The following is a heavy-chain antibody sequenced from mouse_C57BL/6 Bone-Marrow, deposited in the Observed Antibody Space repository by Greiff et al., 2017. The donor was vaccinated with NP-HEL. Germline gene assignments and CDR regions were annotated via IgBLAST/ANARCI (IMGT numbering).Heavy chain of an antibody. CDR1: GFSLTSYA. J-gene: IGHJ2*01. Sequence: VMLVESGPGLVAPSQSLSITCTVSGFSLTSYAISWVRPPPGKGLEWLGVIWTGGGTNYNSALKSRLSISKDNSKSQVFLKMNSLQTDDTARYYCARNWSYYGYYYFDYWGQGTTLTVSS. CDR2: IWTGGGT. CDR3: ARNWSYYGYYYFDY. D-gene: IGHD2-9*01. V-gene: IGHV2-9-1*01.